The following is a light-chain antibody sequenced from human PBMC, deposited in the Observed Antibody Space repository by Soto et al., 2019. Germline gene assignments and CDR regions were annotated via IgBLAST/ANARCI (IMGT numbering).Light chain of an antibody. CDR1: QDISNY. CDR3: QQYDNLPIT. CDR2: DAS. J-gene: IGKJ4*01. Sequence: DIQMTQSPSSLSASVGDRVTITCQASQDISNYLNWYQQKPGKAPKLLIYDASNLETGVPSRFSGSGSGTDFTFTISSLQPEDIATYDCQQYDNLPITVGGGTKVEIK. V-gene: IGKV1-33*01.